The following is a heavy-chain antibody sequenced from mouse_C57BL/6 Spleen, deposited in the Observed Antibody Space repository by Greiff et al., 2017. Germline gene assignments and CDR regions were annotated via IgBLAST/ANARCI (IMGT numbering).Heavy chain of an antibody. CDR1: GYTFTSYW. V-gene: IGHV1-59*01. J-gene: IGHJ2*01. Sequence: QVQLQQPGAELVRPGTSVKLSCKASGYTFTSYWMHWVKQRPGQGLEWIGVIDPSDSYTNYNQKFKGKATLTVDTSSSTAYMQLSSLTSEDSAVYYCARAMITRGYYFGYWGQGTTLTVSS. CDR2: IDPSDSYT. CDR3: ARAMITRGYYFGY. D-gene: IGHD2-4*01.